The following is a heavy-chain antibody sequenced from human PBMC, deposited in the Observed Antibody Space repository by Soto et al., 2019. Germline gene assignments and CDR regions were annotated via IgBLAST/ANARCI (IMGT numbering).Heavy chain of an antibody. V-gene: IGHV5-10-1*01. CDR2: IDPSDSYT. Sequence: PGESLKISCKGSGYSFTSYWISWVRQMPGKGLEWMGRIDPSDSYTNYSPSFQGHVTISADKSISTAYLQWSSLKASDTAMYYCAREGNLEYSSSSSGYYYYYYGMDVWGRGTTVAVSS. J-gene: IGHJ6*02. CDR1: GYSFTSYW. CDR3: AREGNLEYSSSSSGYYYYYYGMDV. D-gene: IGHD6-6*01.